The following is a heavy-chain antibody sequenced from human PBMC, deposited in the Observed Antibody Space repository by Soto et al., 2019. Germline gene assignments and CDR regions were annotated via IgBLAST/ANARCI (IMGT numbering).Heavy chain of an antibody. CDR3: ARASDYCSSTSCYPYYYYGMDV. J-gene: IGHJ6*02. Sequence: SETLSLTCTVSGGSISSYYWSWIRQPAGKGLEWIGRIYTSGSTNYNPSLKSRVTMSVDTSKNQFSLKLSSVTAADTAVYYCARASDYCSSTSCYPYYYYGMDVWGQGTTVTVSS. CDR1: GGSISSYY. CDR2: IYTSGST. D-gene: IGHD2-2*01. V-gene: IGHV4-4*07.